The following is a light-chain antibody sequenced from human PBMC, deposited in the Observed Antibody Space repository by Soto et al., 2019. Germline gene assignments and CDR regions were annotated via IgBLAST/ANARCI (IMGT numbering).Light chain of an antibody. Sequence: AIRMTQSPSSLSASTGDRVTITCRASQGISSYLAWYQQKPGKAPKLLIYAASTLQSGVPSRFSGSGSGTDFTLTIRCLQSEDFATYYCPQYYSYSWTFGKGNTVEIK. CDR1: QGISSY. CDR3: PQYYSYSWT. J-gene: IGKJ1*01. CDR2: AAS. V-gene: IGKV1-8*01.